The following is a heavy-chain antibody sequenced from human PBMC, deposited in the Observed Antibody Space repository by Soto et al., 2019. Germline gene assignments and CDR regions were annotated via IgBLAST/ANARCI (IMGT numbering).Heavy chain of an antibody. D-gene: IGHD3-10*01. V-gene: IGHV6-1*01. Sequence: PSQTLSLTCVLSGDSVSGNRAAWNWLRQSPSRGLEWLGRTYYRSKWYIEYAPSMQGRMTINPDTSKNQFSLQLTSVTPEDTAVYYRATGMLIRGHHYLDAWGQGTSVTVSS. CDR1: GDSVSGNRAA. CDR2: TYYRSKWYI. CDR3: ATGMLIRGHHYLDA. J-gene: IGHJ4*01.